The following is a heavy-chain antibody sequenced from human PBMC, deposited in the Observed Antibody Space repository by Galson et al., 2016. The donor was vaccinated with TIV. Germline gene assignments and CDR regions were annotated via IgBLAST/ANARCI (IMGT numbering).Heavy chain of an antibody. Sequence: SLRLSCAASGFTFNAYDMSWIRQAPGKGLEWVSYISRGSNDVHYADSVRGRFTISRDNAKNALYLQMDSLRAEDTAVYYCARGVLGIGGTTDDFDDWGQGTQVTVSS. CDR3: ARGVLGIGGTTDDFDD. J-gene: IGHJ4*02. V-gene: IGHV3-11*06. CDR1: GFTFNAYD. CDR2: ISRGSNDV. D-gene: IGHD1-26*01.